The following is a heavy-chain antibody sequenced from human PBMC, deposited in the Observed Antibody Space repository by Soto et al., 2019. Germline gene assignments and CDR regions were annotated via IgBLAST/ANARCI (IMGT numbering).Heavy chain of an antibody. V-gene: IGHV3-23*01. J-gene: IGHJ3*02. Sequence: GGSLRLSCAASGFTFGSFAMGLIRQTSGKGLEWVSVIGGSGGSAHYADSVKGRFTISRDNSKNTLWLQMNSLRAEDTAVYYCAKSRSGIFDAFDIWGQGTVVTVSS. CDR3: AKSRSGIFDAFDI. D-gene: IGHD1-26*01. CDR2: IGGSGGSA. CDR1: GFTFGSFA.